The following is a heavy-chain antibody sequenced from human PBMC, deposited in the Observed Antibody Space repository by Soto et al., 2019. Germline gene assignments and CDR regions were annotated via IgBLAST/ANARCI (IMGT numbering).Heavy chain of an antibody. J-gene: IGHJ4*02. D-gene: IGHD2-15*01. CDR2: IYYSGST. CDR3: ARGYDPRAAHFDY. V-gene: IGHV4-30-4*01. Sequence: QVQLQESGPGLVKPSQTLSLTCTVSGGSISSGDYYWSWIRQPPGKGLAWIGYIYYSGSTYYNPSLKSRVXXSXDXXKNQFSLKLSSVTAADAAVYYCARGYDPRAAHFDYWGQGTLVTVSS. CDR1: GGSISSGDYY.